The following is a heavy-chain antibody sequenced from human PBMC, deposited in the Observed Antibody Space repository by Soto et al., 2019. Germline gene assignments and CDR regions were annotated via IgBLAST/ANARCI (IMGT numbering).Heavy chain of an antibody. V-gene: IGHV3-33*01. CDR3: ATFLAVAGTHH. D-gene: IGHD6-19*01. CDR1: GFSFSESG. Sequence: QVQLVESGGGVVQPGKSLRLSCAASGFSFSESGMEWVRQAPGKGLEWVAAIWYDGSETYYGDSVKGRFTISRDNSKNTLDLQMSGLRAEDTAVYYCATFLAVAGTHHWGQGTLVTVSS. J-gene: IGHJ1*01. CDR2: IWYDGSET.